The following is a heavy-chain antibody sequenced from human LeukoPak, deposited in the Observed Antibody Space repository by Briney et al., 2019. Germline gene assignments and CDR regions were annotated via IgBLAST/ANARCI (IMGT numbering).Heavy chain of an antibody. V-gene: IGHV4-4*07. CDR1: GGSISSYY. CDR2: IYTSGST. CDR3: ARGAYCGGDCYSRLDYYYYGMDV. Sequence: PSETLSLTCTVSGGSISSYYWSWIRQPAGKGLEWIGRIYTSGSTNYNPSLKSRVTMSVDTSKNQFSLKLSSVTAADTAVYYCARGAYCGGDCYSRLDYYYYGMDVWGQGTTVTVSS. D-gene: IGHD2-21*02. J-gene: IGHJ6*02.